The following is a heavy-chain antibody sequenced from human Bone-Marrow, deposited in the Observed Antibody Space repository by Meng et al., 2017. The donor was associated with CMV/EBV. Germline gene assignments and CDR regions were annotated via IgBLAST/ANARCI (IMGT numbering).Heavy chain of an antibody. J-gene: IGHJ6*02. D-gene: IGHD1-26*01. CDR2: ISSSGDTT. Sequence: GGSLRLSCAASGFTFSDYYMSWVRQAPGKGLECVSYISSSGDTTHYADSVTGRFTISRDNAKNSLYLQMDSLRVEDTAVYYCARDLSGHRGSSRSYYYYGLDVWVHGTTVTVSS. CDR1: GFTFSDYY. CDR3: ARDLSGHRGSSRSYYYYGLDV. V-gene: IGHV3-11*04.